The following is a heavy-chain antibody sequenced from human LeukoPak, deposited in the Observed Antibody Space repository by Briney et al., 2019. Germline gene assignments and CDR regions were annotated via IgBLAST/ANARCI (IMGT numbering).Heavy chain of an antibody. CDR1: GFTFSSYW. Sequence: GGSLRLSCAASGFTFSSYWMHWVRQAPGRGLVWVSRINRDGSTTNYADSVKGRFTISRDNAKNTLYLQMNSLRAEDTAVYYCTRASEPTMIDYWGQGTLVTVSS. D-gene: IGHD1-26*01. J-gene: IGHJ4*02. CDR3: TRASEPTMIDY. V-gene: IGHV3-74*01. CDR2: INRDGSTT.